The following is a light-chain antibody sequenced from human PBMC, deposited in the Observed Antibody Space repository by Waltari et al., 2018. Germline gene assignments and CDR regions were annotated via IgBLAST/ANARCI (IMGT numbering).Light chain of an antibody. CDR1: SSEIGNFDL. V-gene: IGLV2-23*02. CDR3: CAYAGSTTLL. CDR2: EVR. J-gene: IGLJ3*02. Sequence: QSALPQPASVSGSPGQSITIPCPWTSSEIGNFDLLSWYQQPPDKAPKRTIYEVRKRPSGVSGRFSGSKSGYTASLTISGLQAEDEATYYCCAYAGSTTLLCGGGTKLTVL.